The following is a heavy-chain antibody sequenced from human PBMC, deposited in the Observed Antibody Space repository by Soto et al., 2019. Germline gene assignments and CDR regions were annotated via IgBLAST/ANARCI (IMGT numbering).Heavy chain of an antibody. CDR1: GYTFNSHE. D-gene: IGHD3-16*01. CDR2: ISGSGTT. Sequence: EVLLVESGGGSRQPGGSLRLSCVASGYTFNSHEMNWVRQAPGKGLEWISSISGSGTTNYAESVKGRFTISRDNARKSLFLEMKDLRVEDTAVYYCARGGIHWGQGTLVTVSS. V-gene: IGHV3-48*03. J-gene: IGHJ4*02. CDR3: ARGGIH.